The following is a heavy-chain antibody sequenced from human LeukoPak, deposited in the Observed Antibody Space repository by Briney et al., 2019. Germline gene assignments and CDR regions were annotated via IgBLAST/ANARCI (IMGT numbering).Heavy chain of an antibody. CDR3: ARDARPYSSGYYFDY. D-gene: IGHD6-19*01. CDR1: GGTFISYA. J-gene: IGHJ4*02. V-gene: IGHV1-69*13. CDR2: IIPIFGTA. Sequence: SVKVSCKASGGTFISYAISWVRQAPGQGLEWMGGIIPIFGTANYAQKFQGRVTITADESTSTAYMELSSLRPEDTAVYYCARDARPYSSGYYFDYWGQETLVTVSS.